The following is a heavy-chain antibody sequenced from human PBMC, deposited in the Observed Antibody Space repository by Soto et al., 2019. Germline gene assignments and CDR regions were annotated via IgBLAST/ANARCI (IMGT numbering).Heavy chain of an antibody. V-gene: IGHV4-34*01. CDR3: ARMDIVVVPAADDAFDI. CDR1: GGSFSGYY. J-gene: IGHJ3*02. D-gene: IGHD2-2*03. Sequence: SETLSLTCAVYGGSFSGYYWSWIRQPPGKGLEWIGEINHSGSTNYNPSLKSRVTISVDTSKNQFSLKLSSVTAADTAVYYCARMDIVVVPAADDAFDIWGQGTMVTVSS. CDR2: INHSGST.